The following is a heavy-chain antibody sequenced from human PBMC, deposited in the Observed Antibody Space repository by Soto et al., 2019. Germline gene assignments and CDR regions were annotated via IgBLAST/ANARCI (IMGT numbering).Heavy chain of an antibody. V-gene: IGHV1-18*01. D-gene: IGHD2-15*01. CDR2: ISAYNGNT. CDR3: ARDRYCSGGSCFTRESFDY. CDR1: GYTFTSYG. Sequence: ASVKVSCKASGYTFTSYGISWVRQAPGQGLEWMGWISAYNGNTNYAQKLQGRVTMTTDTSTSTAYMELRSLRSDCTAVYYCARDRYCSGGSCFTRESFDYWGQGTLVTVSS. J-gene: IGHJ4*02.